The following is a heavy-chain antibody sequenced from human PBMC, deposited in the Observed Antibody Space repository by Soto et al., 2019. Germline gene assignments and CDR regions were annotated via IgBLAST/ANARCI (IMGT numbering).Heavy chain of an antibody. CDR1: GFTVSSNY. D-gene: IGHD3-3*01. CDR2: IYSGGST. J-gene: IGHJ4*02. V-gene: IGHV3-53*04. Sequence: PGGSLRLSCAASGFTVSSNYMSWVRQAPGKGLEWVSVIYSGGSTYYADSVKGRFTISRHNSKNTLYLQMNSLRAEDTAVYYCASPHDFWNPFSLDYWGQGTLVTVSS. CDR3: ASPHDFWNPFSLDY.